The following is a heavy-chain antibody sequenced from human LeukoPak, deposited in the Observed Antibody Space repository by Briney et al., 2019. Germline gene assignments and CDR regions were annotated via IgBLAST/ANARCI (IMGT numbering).Heavy chain of an antibody. V-gene: IGHV3-49*03. D-gene: IGHD2-2*01. CDR3: TRGLIERYCSSTSCSKPLYYFDY. Sequence: PGGSLRLSCTASGFTFGDYAMSWFRQAPGKGLEWVGFIRSKAYGGTTEYAASVKGRFTISRDDSKSIAYLQMNSLKTEDTAVYYCTRGLIERYCSSTSCSKPLYYFDYWGQGTLVTVSS. CDR1: GFTFGDYA. CDR2: IRSKAYGGTT. J-gene: IGHJ4*02.